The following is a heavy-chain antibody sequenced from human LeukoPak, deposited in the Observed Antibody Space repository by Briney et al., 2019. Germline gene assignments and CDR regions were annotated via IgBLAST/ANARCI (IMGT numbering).Heavy chain of an antibody. V-gene: IGHV3-66*04. J-gene: IGHJ3*02. D-gene: IGHD4-17*01. CDR1: GFTFSSYA. CDR3: ARLYGDYAFDI. Sequence: GGSLRLSCAASGFTFSSYAMSWVRQAPGKGLEWVSVIYSGGSTYYADSVKGRFTISRDNSKNTLYLQMNSLRAEDTAVYYCARLYGDYAFDIWGQGTMVTVSS. CDR2: IYSGGST.